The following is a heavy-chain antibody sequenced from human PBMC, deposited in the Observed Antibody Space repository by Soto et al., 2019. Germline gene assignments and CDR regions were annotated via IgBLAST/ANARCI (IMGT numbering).Heavy chain of an antibody. D-gene: IGHD1-20*01. V-gene: IGHV4-39*01. CDR2: IYYSGNT. CDR1: GGSISSSSYY. Sequence: PSETLSLTCTVSGGSISSSSYYWGWIRQPPGKGLEWIGNIYYSGNTYYNPSLQSRVTISVDTSKNQFSLKLTSATAADTAVYYCARRITRPERFDYWGQGALVTVSS. J-gene: IGHJ4*02. CDR3: ARRITRPERFDY.